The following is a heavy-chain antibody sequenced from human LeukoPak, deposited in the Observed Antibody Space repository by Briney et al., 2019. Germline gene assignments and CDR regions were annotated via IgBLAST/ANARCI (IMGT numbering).Heavy chain of an antibody. J-gene: IGHJ6*03. Sequence: ASVKVSCKASGGTFSSYAISWVRQAPGQGLEWMGGIIPIFGTANYAQKFQGRVTITTDESTSTAYMELSSLGSEDTAVYYCARAFVGATPGYYYYYMDVWGKGTTVTVSS. CDR3: ARAFVGATPGYYYYYMDV. V-gene: IGHV1-69*05. CDR2: IIPIFGTA. D-gene: IGHD1-26*01. CDR1: GGTFSSYA.